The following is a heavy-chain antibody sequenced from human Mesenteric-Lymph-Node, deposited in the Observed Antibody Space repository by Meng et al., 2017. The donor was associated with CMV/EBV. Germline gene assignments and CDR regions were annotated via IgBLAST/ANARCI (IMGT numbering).Heavy chain of an antibody. CDR1: GDSVSSYNAT. J-gene: IGHJ4*02. D-gene: IGHD2/OR15-2a*01. CDR2: TYYRSKWYN. CDR3: ARTASMTPYYFDF. V-gene: IGHV6-1*01. Sequence: SCAISGDSVSSYNATWIWIRQPPSRGLEWLGRTYYRSKWYNDYTISVKSRITINPDTSKNQFSLQLTSVTPDDTAVYYCARTASMTPYYFDFWGQGTLVTVSS.